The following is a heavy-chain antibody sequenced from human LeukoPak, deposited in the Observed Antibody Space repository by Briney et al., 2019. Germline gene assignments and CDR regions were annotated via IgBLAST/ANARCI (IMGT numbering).Heavy chain of an antibody. D-gene: IGHD2-15*01. Sequence: GGSLRLSCAASGFTFSSYAMTWVRQAPGKGLEGVSVISGSGDSTHYADSVKGRFTIPRDNAKNTLYLQMNSLRAEDTAVYYCARDRVYCSGGSCYSGFYYYYYGMDVWGQGTTVTVSS. CDR1: GFTFSSYA. J-gene: IGHJ6*02. CDR2: ISGSGDST. CDR3: ARDRVYCSGGSCYSGFYYYYYGMDV. V-gene: IGHV3-23*01.